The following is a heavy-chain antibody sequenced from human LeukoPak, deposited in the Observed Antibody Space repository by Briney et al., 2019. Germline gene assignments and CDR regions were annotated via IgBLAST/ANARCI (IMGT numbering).Heavy chain of an antibody. Sequence: SVKVSCKAPGGTFSSYAISWVRQAPGQGLEWMGGIIPIFGTANYAQKFQGRVTITTDESTSTAYMELSSLRSEDTAVYYCASNPYSSSFRGAFDIWGQGTMVTVSS. D-gene: IGHD6-6*01. CDR1: GGTFSSYA. J-gene: IGHJ3*02. CDR3: ASNPYSSSFRGAFDI. V-gene: IGHV1-69*05. CDR2: IIPIFGTA.